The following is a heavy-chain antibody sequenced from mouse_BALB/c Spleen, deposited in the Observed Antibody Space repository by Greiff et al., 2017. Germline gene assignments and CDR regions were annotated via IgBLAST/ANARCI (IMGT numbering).Heavy chain of an antibody. V-gene: IGHV3-2*02. Sequence: EVKLMESGPGLVKPSQSLSLTCTVTGYSITSDYAWNWIRQFPGNKLEWMGYISYSGSTSYNPSLKSRISITRDTSKNQFFLQLNSVTTEDTATYYCARDTTVYFDYWGQGTTLTVSS. CDR1: GYSITSDYA. D-gene: IGHD1-1*01. CDR3: ARDTTVYFDY. CDR2: ISYSGST. J-gene: IGHJ2*01.